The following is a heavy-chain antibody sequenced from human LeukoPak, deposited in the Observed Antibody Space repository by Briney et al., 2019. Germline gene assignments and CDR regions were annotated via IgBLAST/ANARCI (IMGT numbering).Heavy chain of an antibody. D-gene: IGHD1-14*01. Sequence: AAVKVSCEASGVTFTGSAVRWGRQARGERLEWIGWILVGSGTTNYAQQFQERVTITRDMSTRTAYMQLSSLRSEDTAVYYRAAHNGPFDYWGQGTLVTVSS. V-gene: IGHV1-58*01. CDR3: AAHNGPFDY. CDR1: GVTFTGSA. J-gene: IGHJ4*02. CDR2: ILVGSGTT.